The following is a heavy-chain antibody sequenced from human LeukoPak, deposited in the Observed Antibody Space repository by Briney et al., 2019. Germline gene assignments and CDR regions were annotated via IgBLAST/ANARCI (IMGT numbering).Heavy chain of an antibody. V-gene: IGHV4-34*01. CDR1: GGSFSGYY. CDR3: ARVSVADQQLVYYFDY. D-gene: IGHD6-13*01. Sequence: SETLSLTCAVYGGSFSGYYWSWIRQPPGKGLEWIGEINHSGSTNYNPSLKSRVTISVHTSKNQFSLKLSSVTAADTAVYYCARVSVADQQLVYYFDYWGQGTLVTVSS. J-gene: IGHJ4*02. CDR2: INHSGST.